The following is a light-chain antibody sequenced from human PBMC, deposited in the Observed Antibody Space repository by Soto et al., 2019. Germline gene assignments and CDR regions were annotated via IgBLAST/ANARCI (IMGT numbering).Light chain of an antibody. CDR2: WAS. CDR1: QSLLYSSNNKNY. J-gene: IGKJ2*01. CDR3: HQYYSTPST. Sequence: DIVMTQSPDSLAVSLGERATINCKSSQSLLYSSNNKNYLAWYQQKPGQPPKLLIYWASTRESGVPDRFSGSASGTDFTLTISSLQAEDVAVYYCHQYYSTPSTFGQGTKLEIK. V-gene: IGKV4-1*01.